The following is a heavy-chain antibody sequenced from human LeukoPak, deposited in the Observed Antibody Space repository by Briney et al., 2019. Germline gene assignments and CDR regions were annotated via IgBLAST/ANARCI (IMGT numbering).Heavy chain of an antibody. CDR2: ISNDGNDK. D-gene: IGHD6-13*01. CDR3: ARDGDTAAAGYYFDS. Sequence: PGGSLILSCAASGFTFSNYAMHWVRQAPGKGLEWVAVISNDGNDKYNADSVKGRFTISRDNSKSMVYLQTNSLRVEDTAVYYCARDGDTAAAGYYFDSWGQGTLVTVSS. CDR1: GFTFSNYA. V-gene: IGHV3-30-3*01. J-gene: IGHJ4*02.